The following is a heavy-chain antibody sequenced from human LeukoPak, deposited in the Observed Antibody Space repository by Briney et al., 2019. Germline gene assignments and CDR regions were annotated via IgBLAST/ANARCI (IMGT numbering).Heavy chain of an antibody. D-gene: IGHD2-2*01. CDR1: GFTFSSYA. V-gene: IGHV3-30-3*01. CDR2: ISYDGSNK. Sequence: GGSLRLSCAASGFTFSSYAMHWVRQAPGKGLEWVAVISYDGSNKYYADSVKGRFTISRDNSKNTLCLQMNSLRAEDTAVYYCARALYQPRDIVVVPAAISYWGQGTLVTVPS. CDR3: ARALYQPRDIVVVPAAISY. J-gene: IGHJ4*02.